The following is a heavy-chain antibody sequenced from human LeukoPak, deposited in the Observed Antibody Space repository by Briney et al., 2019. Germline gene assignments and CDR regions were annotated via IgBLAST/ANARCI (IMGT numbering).Heavy chain of an antibody. CDR3: TKNYYDSSGSLSY. CDR1: GFTFNNAW. CDR2: IKGKTAGATT. D-gene: IGHD3-22*01. Sequence: GESLRLSCAASGFTFNNAWMTWVRQAPGKGLEWVGRIKGKTAGATTDYGTPVKGRFTISRDDSKNTLYLQMDNLKTEDTAVYFCTKNYYDSSGSLSYWGQGTLVTVSS. V-gene: IGHV3-15*01. J-gene: IGHJ4*02.